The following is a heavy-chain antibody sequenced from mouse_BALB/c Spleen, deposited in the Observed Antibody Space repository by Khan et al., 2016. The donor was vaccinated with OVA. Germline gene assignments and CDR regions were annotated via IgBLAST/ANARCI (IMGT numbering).Heavy chain of an antibody. CDR3: ARSNGNCWFAY. CDR1: GYTLTNYG. D-gene: IGHD2-1*01. CDR2: INTYTGEP. J-gene: IGHJ3*01. Sequence: QIQLVQSGPELKKPGETVKISCKASGYTLTNYGMNWVKQAPGKGLKWMGWINTYTGEPTYAEDFKGRIAFSLETSASTAYLQINNRKNEDTATYFCARSNGNCWFAYWGQGTLVTVSA. V-gene: IGHV9-3-1*01.